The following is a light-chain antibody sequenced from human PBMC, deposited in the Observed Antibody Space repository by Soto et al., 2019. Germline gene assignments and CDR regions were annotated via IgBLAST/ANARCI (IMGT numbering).Light chain of an antibody. Sequence: DIQMTQSPSSLSASVGDRVTITCRASQSIRSYLNWYQQKPGKAPNLLIYGASSLHSGVPSRFSGSGSGTDFTLTISSLQPEDSATYYCQQSYSTIPFGQGTRLEIK. J-gene: IGKJ5*01. CDR2: GAS. V-gene: IGKV1-39*01. CDR1: QSIRSY. CDR3: QQSYSTIP.